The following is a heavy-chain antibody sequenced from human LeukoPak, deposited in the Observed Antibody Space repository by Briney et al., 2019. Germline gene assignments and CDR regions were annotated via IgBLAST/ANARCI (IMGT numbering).Heavy chain of an antibody. CDR1: GGSISSYY. V-gene: IGHV4-59*08. D-gene: IGHD5-12*01. Sequence: PSETLSLTCTVSGGSISSYYWSWIRQPPGKGLEWIGYIYYSGSTNYNPSLRSRVTISVDTSKNQFSLKLSSVTAADTAVYYCARYSGYDLSPFYYYYGMDVWGQGTTVTVSS. J-gene: IGHJ6*02. CDR2: IYYSGST. CDR3: ARYSGYDLSPFYYYYGMDV.